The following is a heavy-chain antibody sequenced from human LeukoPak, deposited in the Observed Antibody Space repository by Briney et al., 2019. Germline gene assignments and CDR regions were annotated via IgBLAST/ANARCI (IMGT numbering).Heavy chain of an antibody. Sequence: GGSLRPSCAASGFTFSSYWMSWVRQAPGKGLEWVANIKQDGSEKYYVDSVKGRFTISRDNAKNSLYLQMNSLRAEDTAVYYCARVPGFYDSSGYYYVVDAFDIWGQGTMVSVSS. CDR2: IKQDGSEK. V-gene: IGHV3-7*01. CDR3: ARVPGFYDSSGYYYVVDAFDI. CDR1: GFTFSSYW. J-gene: IGHJ3*02. D-gene: IGHD3-22*01.